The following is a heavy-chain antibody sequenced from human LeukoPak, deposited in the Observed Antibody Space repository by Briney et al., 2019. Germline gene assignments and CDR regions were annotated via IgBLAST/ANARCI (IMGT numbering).Heavy chain of an antibody. CDR3: AKSLEGATSDH. V-gene: IGHV1-8*01. CDR2: MNPNSGNT. J-gene: IGHJ4*02. D-gene: IGHD1-26*01. Sequence: ASVKVSCKASGYTFTSHDINWVRQAPGQGPEWMGWMNPNSGNTGYAPKFQGRVTMTRDTSKTTAYMELSSLRSEDTAVYYCAKSLEGATSDHWGQGTQVTVSP. CDR1: GYTFTSHD.